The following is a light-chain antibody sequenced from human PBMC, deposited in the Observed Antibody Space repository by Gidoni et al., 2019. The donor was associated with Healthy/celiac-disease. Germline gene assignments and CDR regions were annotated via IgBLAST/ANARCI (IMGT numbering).Light chain of an antibody. CDR3: MQGTHRPWT. J-gene: IGKJ1*01. Sequence: VVMTHSPLSLPLTLGKPASISCRSIQSLVSSYGTTYLNWFQQKPGQSPRRLIYKVSNRDSGVPDRFSGSGSGTDFTLKISRVEAEDVGVYYCMQGTHRPWTFGQGTKVEIK. CDR1: QSLVSSYGTTY. CDR2: KVS. V-gene: IGKV2-30*01.